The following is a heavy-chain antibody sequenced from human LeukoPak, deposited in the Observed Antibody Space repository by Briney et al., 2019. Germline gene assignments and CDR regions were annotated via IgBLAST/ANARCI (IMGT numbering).Heavy chain of an antibody. V-gene: IGHV3-48*03. D-gene: IGHD1-26*01. J-gene: IGHJ4*02. CDR3: ARVGATLDY. CDR2: ISSSGSTI. CDR1: GFTLSSYE. Sequence: PGGSLRLSCAASGFTLSSYEMNWFRQAPGKGLEWVSYISSSGSTIYYADSVKGRFTISRDNAKNSLYLQMNSLRAEDTAVYYCARVGATLDYWGQGTLVTVSS.